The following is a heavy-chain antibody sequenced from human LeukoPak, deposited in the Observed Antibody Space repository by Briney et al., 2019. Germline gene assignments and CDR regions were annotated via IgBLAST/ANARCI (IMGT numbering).Heavy chain of an antibody. D-gene: IGHD6-19*01. Sequence: GGSLRLSCAASGFTFSSYAMSWVRQAPGKGLEWVSGISWNSGSIGYADSVKGRFTISRDNAKNSLYLQMNSLRAEDTALYYCAKAAAVAGLFDYWGQGTLVTVSS. CDR1: GFTFSSYA. CDR3: AKAAAVAGLFDY. V-gene: IGHV3-9*01. CDR2: ISWNSGSI. J-gene: IGHJ4*02.